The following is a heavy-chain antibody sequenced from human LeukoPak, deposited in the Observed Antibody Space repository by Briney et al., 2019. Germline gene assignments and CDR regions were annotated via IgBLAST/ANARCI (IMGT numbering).Heavy chain of an antibody. CDR1: GGSFSGYY. J-gene: IGHJ6*04. D-gene: IGHD2-2*01. V-gene: IGHV4-34*01. CDR2: INHSGST. CDR3: ARGQIVVVPAGSGYYGMDV. Sequence: SETLSLTCAVYGGSFSGYYWSWIRQPPGKGLEWIGEINHSGSTNYNPSLKSRVTISVDTSKNQFSLKLSSVTAADTAVYYRARGQIVVVPAGSGYYGMDVWGKGTTVTVSS.